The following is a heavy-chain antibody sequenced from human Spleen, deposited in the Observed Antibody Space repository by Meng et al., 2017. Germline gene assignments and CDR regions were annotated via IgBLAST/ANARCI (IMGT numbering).Heavy chain of an antibody. CDR3: ASPRLPGYSSSWYLPGQKDAFDI. J-gene: IGHJ3*02. D-gene: IGHD6-13*01. CDR1: GFTFSEYG. Sequence: GESLKISCATSGFTFSEYGMHWVRQAPGKGLEWVAVISYDGSNKYYADSVKGRFTISRDNSKNTLYLQMNSLRAEDTAVYYCASPRLPGYSSSWYLPGQKDAFDIWGQGTMVTVSS. CDR2: ISYDGSNK. V-gene: IGHV3-30*19.